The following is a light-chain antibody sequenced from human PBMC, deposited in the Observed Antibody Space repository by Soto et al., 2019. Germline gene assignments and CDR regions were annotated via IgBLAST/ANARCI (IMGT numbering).Light chain of an antibody. Sequence: QSALTQPRSVSGSPGQSVTISCTGTSSDVGGYNFVSWYQQHPGKAPKFLIYDVSKRPSGVPDRFSGSKSGNTASLTISGLQAEVAADDYFCSYAGRYSGVFGGGTKLTVL. J-gene: IGLJ3*02. V-gene: IGLV2-11*01. CDR3: CSYAGRYSGV. CDR2: DVS. CDR1: SSDVGGYNF.